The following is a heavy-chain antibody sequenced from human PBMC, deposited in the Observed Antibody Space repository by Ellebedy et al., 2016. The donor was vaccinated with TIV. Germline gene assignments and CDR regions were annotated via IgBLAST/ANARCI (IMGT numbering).Heavy chain of an antibody. CDR2: ISNTGRT. CDR3: ARDRRGSYDY. V-gene: IGHV4-59*01. Sequence: MPSETLSLTCTVSGASISTSYWSRIRQTLGKGLEWIGYISNTGRTNYNPSLQSRVTISVDTSRNQLSLKLTSVTAADTAVYYCARDRRGSYDYWGQGTLITVSS. CDR1: GASISTSY. J-gene: IGHJ4*02. D-gene: IGHD3-10*01.